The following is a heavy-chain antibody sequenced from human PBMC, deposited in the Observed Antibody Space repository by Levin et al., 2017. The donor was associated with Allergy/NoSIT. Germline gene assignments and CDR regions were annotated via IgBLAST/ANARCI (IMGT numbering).Heavy chain of an antibody. D-gene: IGHD3-16*01. CDR2: IRSKKDGETT. J-gene: IGHJ4*02. CDR1: GFTFTSAW. CDR3: TRGGPSGSYFDY. Sequence: KRGESLKISCAASGFTFTSAWMSWVRQAPGKGLEWVGRIRSKKDGETTDYTTPVKGRFTISRDDSKNTLYLQMNSLKTEDTAVYFCTRGGPSGSYFDYWGQGTLVTVSS. V-gene: IGHV3-15*01.